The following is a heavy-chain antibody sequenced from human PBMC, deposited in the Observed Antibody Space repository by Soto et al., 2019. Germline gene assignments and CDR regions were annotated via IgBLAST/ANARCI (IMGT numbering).Heavy chain of an antibody. J-gene: IGHJ4*02. CDR1: GFTVSSNY. V-gene: IGHV3-66*01. CDR3: ARDEHSSSWYKAY. Sequence: PGGSLRLSCAASGFTVSSNYMSWVRQAPGKGLEWVSVIYSGGSTYYADSVKGRFTISRDNSKNTLYLQMNSLRAEDTAVYYCARDEHSSSWYKAYSGQGALVTVSS. D-gene: IGHD6-13*01. CDR2: IYSGGST.